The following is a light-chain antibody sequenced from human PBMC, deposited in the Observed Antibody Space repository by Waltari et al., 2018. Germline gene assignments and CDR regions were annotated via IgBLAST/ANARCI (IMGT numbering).Light chain of an antibody. Sequence: EIVMMQSPGTLFASPGERVILSCGASQSVGSNLAWYQQKPGQAPRLLIYGASTRATDVPGTFSGSGSGRVFTLTISSLQSEDFALYYCQQYYNWPRTFGQGTKVEIK. J-gene: IGKJ1*01. CDR1: QSVGSN. V-gene: IGKV3-15*01. CDR2: GAS. CDR3: QQYYNWPRT.